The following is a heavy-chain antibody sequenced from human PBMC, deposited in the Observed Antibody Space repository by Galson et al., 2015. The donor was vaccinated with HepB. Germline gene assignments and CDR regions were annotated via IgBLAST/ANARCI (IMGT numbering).Heavy chain of an antibody. D-gene: IGHD3-10*01. V-gene: IGHV3-33*08. CDR1: GFTFSSYG. CDR2: IWYDGSNK. J-gene: IGHJ4*02. Sequence: SLRLSCAASGFTFSSYGMHWVRQSPGKGLEWVAVIWYDGSNKYYADSVKGRFTISRDNSKNTLYLQMNSLRAEDTAVYYCARDVGGSGTLDYWGQGTLVTVSS. CDR3: ARDVGGSGTLDY.